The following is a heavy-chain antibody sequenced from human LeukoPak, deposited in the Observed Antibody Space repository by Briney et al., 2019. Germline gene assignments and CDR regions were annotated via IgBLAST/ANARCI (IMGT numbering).Heavy chain of an antibody. CDR3: ARGLFGDYYDSSGYSFDY. Sequence: KPGGSLRLSCAASGFTFSDYYMSWIRQAPGKGLEWVSYISSSGSTIYYADSVKGRFTIARDNAKNSLYLQMNSLRAEDTAVYYCARGLFGDYYDSSGYSFDYWGQGTLVTVSS. D-gene: IGHD3-22*01. J-gene: IGHJ4*02. CDR2: ISSSGSTI. CDR1: GFTFSDYY. V-gene: IGHV3-11*01.